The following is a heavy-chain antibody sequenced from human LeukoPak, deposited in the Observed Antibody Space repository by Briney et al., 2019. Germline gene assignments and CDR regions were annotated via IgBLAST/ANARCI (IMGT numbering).Heavy chain of an antibody. D-gene: IGHD1-26*01. Sequence: GASVKVSCKASGYTFTGYYMHWVRQAPGQGLEWMGWINPNSGGTNYAQKFQGRVTMTRDTSISTAYMELNSLRSDDTAVYYSARARQRATGSYSALDSWGQGTLVTVSS. CDR2: INPNSGGT. CDR1: GYTFTGYY. CDR3: ARARQRATGSYSALDS. V-gene: IGHV1-2*02. J-gene: IGHJ4*02.